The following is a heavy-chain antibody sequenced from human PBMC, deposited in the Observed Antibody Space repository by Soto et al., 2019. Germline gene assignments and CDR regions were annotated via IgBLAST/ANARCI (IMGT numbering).Heavy chain of an antibody. D-gene: IGHD3-3*01. V-gene: IGHV1-18*01. CDR1: GYTFTSYG. CDR3: ARGATYYDFWSGYYEDYYYYMDV. Sequence: GASVKVSCRASGYTFTSYGISWVRQAPGQGLEWMGWISAYNGNTNYAQKLQGRVTMTTDTSTSTAYMELRSLRSDDTAVYYCARGATYYDFWSGYYEDYYYYMDVWGKGTTVTVSS. J-gene: IGHJ6*03. CDR2: ISAYNGNT.